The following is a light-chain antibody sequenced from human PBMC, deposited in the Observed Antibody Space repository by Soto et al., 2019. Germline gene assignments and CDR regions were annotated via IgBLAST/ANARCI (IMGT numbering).Light chain of an antibody. V-gene: IGKV1-13*02. Sequence: AIQLTQSPSSLSASVGDRVTITCRASQGISSALAWYQQKPGKAPKLLIYDASSLESGVPSRFSGSGSGTDFTLTISSLQPEDFATYYCKQFNSPITFGQGTRLEIK. CDR1: QGISSA. CDR2: DAS. J-gene: IGKJ5*01. CDR3: KQFNSPIT.